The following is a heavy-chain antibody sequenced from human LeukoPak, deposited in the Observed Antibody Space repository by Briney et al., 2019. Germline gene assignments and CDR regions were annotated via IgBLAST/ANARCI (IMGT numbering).Heavy chain of an antibody. Sequence: GGSLRLSCAASGFSVTTNYMSWVRQAPGKGLEWVALIYTSGSTFYADSVMGRFTVSRDNSKNTLYLQMNSLRAEDSAAYYCARDRAGTQSWVEFDPWGQGTLVTVSS. CDR2: IYTSGST. CDR1: GFSVTTNY. CDR3: ARDRAGTQSWVEFDP. V-gene: IGHV3-66*03. J-gene: IGHJ5*02. D-gene: IGHD3-10*01.